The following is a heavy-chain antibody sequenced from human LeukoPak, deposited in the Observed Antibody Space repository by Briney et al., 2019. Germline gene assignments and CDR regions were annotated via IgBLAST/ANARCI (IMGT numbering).Heavy chain of an antibody. D-gene: IGHD3-10*01. CDR2: IYHSGST. CDR1: GYSISSGYY. Sequence: SETLSLTCAVSGYSISSGYYWGWIQQPPGKGLEWIGSIYHSGSTYYNPSLKSRVTISVDTSKNQFSLKLSSVTAADTAVYYCARHEPDYYGSGMIWDYWGQGTLVTVSS. J-gene: IGHJ4*02. V-gene: IGHV4-38-2*01. CDR3: ARHEPDYYGSGMIWDY.